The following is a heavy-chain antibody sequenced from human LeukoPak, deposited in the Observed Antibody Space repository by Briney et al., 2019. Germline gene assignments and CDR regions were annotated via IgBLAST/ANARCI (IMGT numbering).Heavy chain of an antibody. CDR2: ISAYNGNT. V-gene: IGHV1-18*01. Sequence: GASVKVSCKASGYTFTSYGISWVRQAPGQGLEWMGWISAYNGNTNYAQKLQGRVTMTTDTSTSTAYMELRSLRSDDTAVYYCARALAAAGTWYFDLWGRRTLVTVSS. CDR1: GYTFTSYG. CDR3: ARALAAAGTWYFDL. D-gene: IGHD6-13*01. J-gene: IGHJ2*01.